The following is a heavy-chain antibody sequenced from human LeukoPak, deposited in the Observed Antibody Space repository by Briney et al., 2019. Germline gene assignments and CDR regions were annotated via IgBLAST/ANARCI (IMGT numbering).Heavy chain of an antibody. CDR3: ARSVPDYTRFDY. CDR1: GFTFSNAW. D-gene: IGHD4-11*01. J-gene: IGHJ4*02. V-gene: IGHV3-23*01. Sequence: PGGSLRLSCAASGFTFSNAWMSWVRQAPGKGLEWVSLISGSGGTTYYADSVKGRFTISRDNSKNTLYLQMKSLRAEDTAVYYCARSVPDYTRFDYWGQGALVTVSS. CDR2: ISGSGGTT.